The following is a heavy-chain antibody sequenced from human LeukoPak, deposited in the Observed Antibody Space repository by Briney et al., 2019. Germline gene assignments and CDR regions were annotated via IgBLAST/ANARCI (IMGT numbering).Heavy chain of an antibody. CDR3: ARVVSSSWEWRHDP. V-gene: IGHV1-2*02. J-gene: IGHJ5*02. CDR1: GYTFTGYY. Sequence: ASVKVSCKASGYTFTGYYMHWVRQAPGQGLEWMGWINPNSGGTNYAQKFQGRVTMTRDTSISTAYMELSRLRSDDTAVYYCARVVSSSWEWRHDPWGQGTLVTVSS. D-gene: IGHD6-13*01. CDR2: INPNSGGT.